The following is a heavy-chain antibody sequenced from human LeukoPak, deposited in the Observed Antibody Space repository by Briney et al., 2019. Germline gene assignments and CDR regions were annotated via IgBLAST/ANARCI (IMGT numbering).Heavy chain of an antibody. CDR3: AKDRGDYTNWFDP. D-gene: IGHD4-17*01. J-gene: IGHJ5*02. Sequence: GGSLRLSCAASGFIFSNYGMYWVRQAPGKGLEWVAVISYDGPNKYYADSVKGRFTISRDNSKNTLYLQMNSPRAEDTAIYYCAKDRGDYTNWFDPWGQGTLVTVSS. CDR2: ISYDGPNK. V-gene: IGHV3-30*18. CDR1: GFIFSNYG.